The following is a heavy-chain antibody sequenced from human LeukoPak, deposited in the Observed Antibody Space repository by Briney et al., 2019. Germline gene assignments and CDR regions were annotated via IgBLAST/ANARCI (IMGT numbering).Heavy chain of an antibody. D-gene: IGHD2-21*02. V-gene: IGHV1-24*01. J-gene: IGHJ4*02. CDR3: ATAAYCGGDCYWYFDH. CDR1: GYTLTELS. Sequence: ASVKVSCKVSGYTLTELSMHWVRQAPGKGLEWMGGFDPEDGETIYAQKFQGRVTMTEDTSTDTAYMELSSLRSEDTAVYYCATAAYCGGDCYWYFDHWGQGTLVTVSS. CDR2: FDPEDGET.